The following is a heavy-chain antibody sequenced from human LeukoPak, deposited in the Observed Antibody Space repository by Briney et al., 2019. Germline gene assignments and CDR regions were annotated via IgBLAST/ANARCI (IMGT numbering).Heavy chain of an antibody. CDR1: GYTFTSYG. V-gene: IGHV1-69*13. CDR2: IIPIFGTA. J-gene: IGHJ4*02. Sequence: ASVKVSCKASGYTFTSYGISWVRQAPGQGLEWMGGIIPIFGTANYAQKFQGRVTITADESTSTAYMELSSLRSEDTAVYYCARYRAATGGIEYYFDYWGQGTLVTVSS. CDR3: ARYRAATGGIEYYFDY. D-gene: IGHD1-14*01.